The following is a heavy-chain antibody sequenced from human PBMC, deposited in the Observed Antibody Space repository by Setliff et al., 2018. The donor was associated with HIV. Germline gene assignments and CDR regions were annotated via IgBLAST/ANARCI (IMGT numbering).Heavy chain of an antibody. CDR1: GFAFSGHQ. CDR3: ARDWRSGYDLNFDY. CDR2: INVDGSSI. D-gene: IGHD5-12*01. Sequence: ETLSLSCAASGFAFSGHQMSWVRQVPGQGLVWVSRINVDGSSISYADSVKGRFTISRDNAKNSLYLQMNSLRAEDTAIYYCARDWRSGYDLNFDYWGQGTLVTVSS. V-gene: IGHV3-74*01. J-gene: IGHJ4*02.